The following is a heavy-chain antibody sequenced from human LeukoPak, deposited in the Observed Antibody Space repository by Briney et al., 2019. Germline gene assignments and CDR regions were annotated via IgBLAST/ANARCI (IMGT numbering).Heavy chain of an antibody. D-gene: IGHD3-10*01. V-gene: IGHV4-59*01. Sequence: SETPSLTCTVSGGSISGYYWSWIRQPPGKGLEWIGYIYYSGSTNYNPSLKSRVTISVDTSKNQFSLKLSSVTAADTAVYYCARVGAITMVRGVSYYFDYWGQGTLVTVSS. CDR3: ARVGAITMVRGVSYYFDY. CDR1: GGSISGYY. J-gene: IGHJ4*02. CDR2: IYYSGST.